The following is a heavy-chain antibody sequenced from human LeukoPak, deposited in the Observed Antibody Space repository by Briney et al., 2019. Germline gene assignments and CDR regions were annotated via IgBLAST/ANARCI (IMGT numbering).Heavy chain of an antibody. V-gene: IGHV1-69*13. CDR3: ARGNYDILTGSKAGYYDSSGYYLFDY. J-gene: IGHJ4*02. D-gene: IGHD3-22*01. CDR2: IIPIVGTA. Sequence: SVKVSCKASGGTFSSYAISWVRQAPGQGLEWMGGIIPIVGTANYPQKFQGRVTITADESTSTAYMELSSLRSEDTAVYYCARGNYDILTGSKAGYYDSSGYYLFDYWGQGTLVT. CDR1: GGTFSSYA.